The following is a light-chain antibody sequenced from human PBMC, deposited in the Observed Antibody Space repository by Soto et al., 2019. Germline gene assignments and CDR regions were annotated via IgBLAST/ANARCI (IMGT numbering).Light chain of an antibody. Sequence: EIVLTHSPATLALSPCERATLSFRASQSVSSYLAWYQQKPGQAPRLLIYDASNRATGIPARFSGSGSGTDFTLTINSLEPEDFAVYYCQQRRSWPLTFGGGTKVDIK. CDR2: DAS. CDR1: QSVSSY. J-gene: IGKJ4*01. CDR3: QQRRSWPLT. V-gene: IGKV3-11*01.